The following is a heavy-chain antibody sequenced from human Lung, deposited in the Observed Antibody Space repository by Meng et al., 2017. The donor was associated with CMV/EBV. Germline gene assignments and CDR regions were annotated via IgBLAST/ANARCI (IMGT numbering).Heavy chain of an antibody. D-gene: IGHD3-3*01. V-gene: IGHV3-13*01. CDR1: GFTFSNYD. J-gene: IGHJ3*01. CDR3: ARGRLYDSSSGYSHHDNFDL. Sequence: GESLKISCAASGFTFSNYDMHWVRQAPGKGLEWVSYIDISDDKYYLGAVRGRFTSYRENAKKSLYLQMKSMIAGDTAVYYCARGRLYDSSSGYSHHDNFDLWGQGXMVTVSS. CDR2: IDISDDK.